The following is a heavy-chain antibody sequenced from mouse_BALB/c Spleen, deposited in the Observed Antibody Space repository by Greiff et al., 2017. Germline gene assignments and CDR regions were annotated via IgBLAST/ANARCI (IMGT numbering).Heavy chain of an antibody. CDR3: AREPRRDDY. CDR2: IDPETGGT. V-gene: IGHV1-15*01. J-gene: IGHJ2*01. Sequence: VQLQQSGAELVRPGASVTLSCKASGYTFTDYEMHWVKQTPVHGLEWIGAIDPETGGTAYNQKFKGKATLTADKSSSTAYMELRSLTSEDSAVYYCAREPRRDDYWGQGTTLTVSS. CDR1: GYTFTDYE.